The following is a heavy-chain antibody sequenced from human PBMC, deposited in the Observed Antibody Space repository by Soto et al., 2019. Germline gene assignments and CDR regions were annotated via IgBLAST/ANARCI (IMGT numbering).Heavy chain of an antibody. CDR1: GYTFTNYG. V-gene: IGHV1-18*01. J-gene: IGHJ6*02. D-gene: IGHD2-2*01. CDR2: ITASNGNA. CDR3: ARGASCSSTSCYDNFHYGLAV. Sequence: GASVKVSCKASGYTFTNYGITWVRQAPGQGLEWMGWITASNGNANYAREIQGRLTLTRDTSTNTASMELRSLRSDDTAVYYCARGASCSSTSCYDNFHYGLAVWGQGTTVT.